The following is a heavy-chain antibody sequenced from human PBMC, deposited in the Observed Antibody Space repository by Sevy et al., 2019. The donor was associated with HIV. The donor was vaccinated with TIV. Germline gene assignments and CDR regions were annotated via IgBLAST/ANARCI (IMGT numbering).Heavy chain of an antibody. V-gene: IGHV3-15*07. D-gene: IGHD3-10*01. CDR2: IKSNYDGGTT. CDR1: GFIFSNAW. J-gene: IGHJ4*02. CDR3: ATGGYYFDY. Sequence: GGCLRLSCTTSGFIFSNAWMNWVRQAPGKGLEWVGRIKSNYDGGTTDYAAPVKVRSTVTRDDSKNTVYLQMNSLKAEDTAIYYCATGGYYFDYWGQGTLVTVSS.